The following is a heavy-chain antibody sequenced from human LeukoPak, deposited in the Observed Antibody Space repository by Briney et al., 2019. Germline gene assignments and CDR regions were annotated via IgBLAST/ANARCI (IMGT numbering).Heavy chain of an antibody. J-gene: IGHJ4*02. D-gene: IGHD1-26*01. CDR1: GYTFTTSW. V-gene: IGHV5-51*01. CDR2: VYPGDSDT. CDR3: ARRGGSLNYFDS. Sequence: PGESLKISCKGSGYTFTTSWIGWVRQMPGKGLEWIAIVYPGDSDTRYSPSFLGQVTISADKSISTAYLQWSSLKASDTAMYYCARRGGSLNYFDSWGQGTLVTVSS.